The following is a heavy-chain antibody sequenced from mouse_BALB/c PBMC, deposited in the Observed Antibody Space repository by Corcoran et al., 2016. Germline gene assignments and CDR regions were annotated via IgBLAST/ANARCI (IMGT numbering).Heavy chain of an antibody. Sequence: QIQLVQSEPELKKPGETIKISCKASGYTFTHYGMNWVKQAPGKGLKWMGWINTYTGEPTYADDFKGRFAFSLETSASTAYLQINNLKNEDTATYFCANYGYDYYAMDYWGQGTSVTVSS. V-gene: IGHV9-3-1*01. CDR3: ANYGYDYYAMDY. CDR2: INTYTGEP. D-gene: IGHD2-2*01. CDR1: GYTFTHYG. J-gene: IGHJ4*01.